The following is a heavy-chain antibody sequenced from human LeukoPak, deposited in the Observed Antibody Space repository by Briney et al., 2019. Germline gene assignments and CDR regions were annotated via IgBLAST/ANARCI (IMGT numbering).Heavy chain of an antibody. J-gene: IGHJ4*02. V-gene: IGHV3-30-3*01. CDR2: ISYDGSDK. Sequence: GGSLRLSCAGSGFTFSSYAMHWVRQAPGKGLEWVAVISYDGSDKYFADSVKGRFTISRDNAKNSLYLQMNSLRAEDTAVYYCARDSYSGYGGSFDYWGQGTLVTVSS. CDR1: GFTFSSYA. CDR3: ARDSYSGYGGSFDY. D-gene: IGHD4-23*01.